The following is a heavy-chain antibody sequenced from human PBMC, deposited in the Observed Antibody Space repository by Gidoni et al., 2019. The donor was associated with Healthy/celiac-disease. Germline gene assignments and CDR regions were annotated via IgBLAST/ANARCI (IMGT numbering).Heavy chain of an antibody. Sequence: EVQLVPSGAEVKKPGESLKISCQGSGYSFTSSWIGWVRQMPGKGLEWMGIIYPGDSDTRYSPSFQGQVTISADKSISTAYLQWSSLKASDTAMYYCARQQLKWFGNKVAHDAFDIWGQGTMVTVSS. V-gene: IGHV5-51*01. J-gene: IGHJ3*02. CDR3: ARQQLKWFGNKVAHDAFDI. CDR1: GYSFTSSW. D-gene: IGHD3-10*01. CDR2: IYPGDSDT.